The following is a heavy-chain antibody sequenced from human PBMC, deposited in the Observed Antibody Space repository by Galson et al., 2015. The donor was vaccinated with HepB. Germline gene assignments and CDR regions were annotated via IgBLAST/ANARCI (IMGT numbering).Heavy chain of an antibody. J-gene: IGHJ5*02. D-gene: IGHD3-16*01. V-gene: IGHV3-23*01. CDR3: VKEGAWFGGDWFDP. CDR2: INGRGSTT. Sequence: SLRLSCAGSGFIFRHHAMAWIRQAPGKGLEWVSGINGRGSTTYYADAVKGRISISRDNSKNTVFLQMDNLKVDDTAIYYCVKEGAWFGGDWFDPWGQGTLVTVS. CDR1: GFIFRHHA.